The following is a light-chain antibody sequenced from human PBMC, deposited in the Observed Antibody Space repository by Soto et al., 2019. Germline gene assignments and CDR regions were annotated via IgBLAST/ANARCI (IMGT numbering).Light chain of an antibody. J-gene: IGKJ5*01. Sequence: DIQMTQSPSSLSASVGDRVTITFRASQSISSYLNWYQQKPGKAPKLLIYDASSLESGVPSRFSGSGSGTEFTLTISSLQPDDFATYYCQQYNSCPITFGQGTRLEI. CDR1: QSISSY. CDR3: QQYNSCPIT. CDR2: DAS. V-gene: IGKV1-5*01.